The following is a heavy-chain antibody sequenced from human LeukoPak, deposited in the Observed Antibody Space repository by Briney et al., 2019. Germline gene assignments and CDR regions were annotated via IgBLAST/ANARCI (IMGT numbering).Heavy chain of an antibody. CDR1: GFTLDDYG. D-gene: IGHD3-10*01. CDR2: INWNGGAT. V-gene: IGHV3-20*04. J-gene: IGHJ4*02. Sequence: GGSLRLSCAASGFTLDDYGMSWVRQTPGKGLEWVSHINWNGGATGYADSVKGRFTISRDDAKNSLFLQMNSLRAEDTAVYYCARELAGHYYGSGSSFDYWGQGTLVTVSS. CDR3: ARELAGHYYGSGSSFDY.